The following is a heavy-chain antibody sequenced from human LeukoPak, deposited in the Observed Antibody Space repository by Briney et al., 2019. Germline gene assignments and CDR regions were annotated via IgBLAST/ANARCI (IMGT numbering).Heavy chain of an antibody. V-gene: IGHV1-8*01. D-gene: IGHD6-13*01. CDR3: ARGPHSSSWYATLGYYYYGMDV. Sequence: ASVKVSCKASGYTSTSYDINWVRQATGQGLEWMGWMNPSSGNTGYAQKFQGRVTMTRNTSISTAYMELSSLRSEDTAVYYCARGPHSSSWYATLGYYYYGMDVWGQGTTVTVSS. J-gene: IGHJ6*02. CDR1: GYTSTSYD. CDR2: MNPSSGNT.